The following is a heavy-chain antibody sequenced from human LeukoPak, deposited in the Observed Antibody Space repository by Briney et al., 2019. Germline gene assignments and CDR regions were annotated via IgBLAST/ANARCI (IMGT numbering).Heavy chain of an antibody. CDR3: AQIITDEYIGRDAFDI. CDR1: GFSLSTSGMC. Sequence: SGPTLVNPTQTLTLTCTFSGFSLSTSGMCVSWIRQPPGKALEWLARIDWDDDKYYSTSLKTRLTVSKDTSKNQVVLTMANMDPVDTATYYCAQIITDEYIGRDAFDIWGRGTMVTVSS. D-gene: IGHD1-14*01. V-gene: IGHV2-70*11. J-gene: IGHJ3*02. CDR2: IDWDDDK.